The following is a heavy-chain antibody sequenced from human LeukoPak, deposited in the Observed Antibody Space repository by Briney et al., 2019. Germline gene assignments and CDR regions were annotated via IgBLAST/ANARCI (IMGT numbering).Heavy chain of an antibody. CDR1: GGSISSNY. Sequence: SETLSLTCTVSGGSISSNYWSWIRQPPGKGLEWIGDIYYSGRTNYNPSHKSRVTISVDTSKNHFSLKLSSVTAADTAVYYCASESSSSSYWGQGTLVTVSS. V-gene: IGHV4-59*08. J-gene: IGHJ4*02. CDR2: IYYSGRT. D-gene: IGHD6-6*01. CDR3: ASESSSSSY.